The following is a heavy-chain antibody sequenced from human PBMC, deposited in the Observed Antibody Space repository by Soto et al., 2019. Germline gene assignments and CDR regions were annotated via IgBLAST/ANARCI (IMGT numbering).Heavy chain of an antibody. J-gene: IGHJ1*01. CDR2: ISWDGGST. Sequence: GGSLRLSCAASGFTFDDYTMHWVRQAPGKGLEWVSLISWDGGSTYYADSVKGRFTISRDNSKNSLYLQMNSLRTEDTALYYCAKAGMGPTAYCGGDCYSGEYFQHWGQGTLVTVSS. CDR1: GFTFDDYT. CDR3: AKAGMGPTAYCGGDCYSGEYFQH. V-gene: IGHV3-43*01. D-gene: IGHD2-21*02.